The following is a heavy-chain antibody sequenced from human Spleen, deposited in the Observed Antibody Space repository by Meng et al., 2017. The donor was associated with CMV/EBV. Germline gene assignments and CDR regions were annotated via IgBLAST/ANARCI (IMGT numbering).Heavy chain of an antibody. D-gene: IGHD3-3*01. CDR2: ISWNSRSI. CDR3: AKGTYDFWSGYSPSQDGMDV. Sequence: LSLTCAASGFTFDDYAMYWVRQAPGKGLEWVSSISWNSRSIDYADSVKGRFTISRDNAKSSLYLQMNSLRATDTALYYCAKGTYDFWSGYSPSQDGMDVWGQGTTVTVSS. CDR1: GFTFDDYA. V-gene: IGHV3-9*01. J-gene: IGHJ6*02.